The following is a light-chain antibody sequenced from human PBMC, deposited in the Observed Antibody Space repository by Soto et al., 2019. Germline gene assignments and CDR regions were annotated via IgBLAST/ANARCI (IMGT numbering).Light chain of an antibody. Sequence: EIVMTQSPATLSVSPGERATLSCEASQSVNHNLAWYQQKPGQAPRLLIYAASTRATGIPARFSGSGSETEFTLTISSLQSEDFAIYYCQQYNNWWTFGQGTKVEI. CDR2: AAS. CDR1: QSVNHN. CDR3: QQYNNWWT. J-gene: IGKJ1*01. V-gene: IGKV3-15*01.